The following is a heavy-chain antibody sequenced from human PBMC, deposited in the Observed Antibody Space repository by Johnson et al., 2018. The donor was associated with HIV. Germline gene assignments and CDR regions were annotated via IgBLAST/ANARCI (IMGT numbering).Heavy chain of an antibody. J-gene: IGHJ3*02. CDR1: GFTFSSYA. CDR2: ISWTSGGI. Sequence: VQLLESGGGLIQPGGSLRLSCAASGFTFSSYAMHWVRQAPGKGLEWVSGISWTSGGIDYADSVKGRFPISRDNSKNTLYLQMNSLRAEDTAVYYCARDRGGSGYSGYLGDAFDIWGQGTMVTVSP. CDR3: ARDRGGSGYSGYLGDAFDI. D-gene: IGHD5-12*01. V-gene: IGHV3-64*04.